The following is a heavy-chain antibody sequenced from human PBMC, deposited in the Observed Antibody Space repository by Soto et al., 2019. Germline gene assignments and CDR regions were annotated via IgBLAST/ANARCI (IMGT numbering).Heavy chain of an antibody. D-gene: IGHD3-22*01. J-gene: IGHJ4*02. CDR3: ASGAGSGYYWNYFDY. CDR2: SYTSGNT. CDR1: GGSISSYY. Sequence: PSETLSLTGTVSGGSISSYYWSWIRQPAGTGLEWIGCSYTSGNTNYNPSLKSRVTMSVDTSKNQFALKLSSVTATDTPVYYYASGAGSGYYWNYFDYTGQGTLVTVYS. V-gene: IGHV4-4*07.